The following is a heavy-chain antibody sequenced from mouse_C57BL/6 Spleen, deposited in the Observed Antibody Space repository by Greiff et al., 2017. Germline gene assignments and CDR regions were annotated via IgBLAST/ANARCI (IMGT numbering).Heavy chain of an antibody. CDR3: TRGSTMVTTMYFDV. CDR2: IDPETGGT. Sequence: QVHVKQSGAELVRPGASVTLSCKASGYTFTDYEMHWVKQTPVHGLEWIGAIDPETGGTAYNQKFKGKAILTADKSSSTAYMELRSLTSEDSAVYYCTRGSTMVTTMYFDVWGTGTTVTVSS. J-gene: IGHJ1*03. V-gene: IGHV1-15*01. CDR1: GYTFTDYE. D-gene: IGHD2-2*01.